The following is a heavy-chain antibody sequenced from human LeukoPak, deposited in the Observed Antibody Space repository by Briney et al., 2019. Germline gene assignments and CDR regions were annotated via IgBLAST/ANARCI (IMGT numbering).Heavy chain of an antibody. CDR3: AKGSWVSNADAVL. V-gene: IGHV3-23*01. Sequence: GGSLRLSCAASGFTFSNYAMSWVRQAPAGVLEWVSSLRGDGETFYADFVKGRFTLSRDESRNTVYLQLSNLRVEDTAVYYCAKGSWVSNADAVLWGQGTLVTVSS. J-gene: IGHJ4*02. CDR1: GFTFSNYA. D-gene: IGHD1-1*01. CDR2: LRGDGET.